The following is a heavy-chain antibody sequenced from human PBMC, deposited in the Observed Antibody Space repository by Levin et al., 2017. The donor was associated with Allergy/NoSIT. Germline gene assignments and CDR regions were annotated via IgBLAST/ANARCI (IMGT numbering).Heavy chain of an antibody. CDR2: INAGNGNT. J-gene: IGHJ6*03. CDR1: GYTFTSYA. V-gene: IGHV1-3*01. Sequence: GESLKISCKASGYTFTSYAMHWVRQAPGQRLEWMGWINAGNGNTKYSQKFQGRVTITRDTSASTAYMELSSLRSEDTAVYYCARKGAEKTGTTSWYYYYYYMDVWGKGTTVTVSS. CDR3: ARKGAEKTGTTSWYYYYYYMDV. D-gene: IGHD1-1*01.